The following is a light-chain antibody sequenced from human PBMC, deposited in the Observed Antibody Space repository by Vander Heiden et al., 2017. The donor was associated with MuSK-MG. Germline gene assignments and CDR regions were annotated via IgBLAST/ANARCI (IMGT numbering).Light chain of an antibody. Sequence: SYVLTQPPSASVAPGEAARITCGGTNIGSKSVHWYQQRPGQAPVLVIYSDTGRPSGIPERFSGSNSGNTATLTISRVEGGDEADYFCQVWDGSSDRGVFGGGTKLTVL. CDR2: SDT. CDR3: QVWDGSSDRGV. CDR1: NIGSKS. J-gene: IGLJ2*01. V-gene: IGLV3-21*04.